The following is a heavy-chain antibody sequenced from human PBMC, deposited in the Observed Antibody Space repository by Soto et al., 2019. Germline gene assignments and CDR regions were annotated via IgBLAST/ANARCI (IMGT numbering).Heavy chain of an antibody. Sequence: SETLSLTCNLSGGSFHNFYWLWIRQPPGKGLEWVGHVHYSGSTNYSPSLNSRAAISLDTSKSQLSLKLRSVTAAGTAMYFCARGVDYYATSGYFSFDSCGQGIPVTV. D-gene: IGHD3-16*01. CDR1: GGSFHNFY. J-gene: IGHJ4*02. V-gene: IGHV4-59*01. CDR3: ARGVDYYATSGYFSFDS. CDR2: VHYSGST.